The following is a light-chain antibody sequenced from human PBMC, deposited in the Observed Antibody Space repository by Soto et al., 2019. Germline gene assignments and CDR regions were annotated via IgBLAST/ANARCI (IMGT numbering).Light chain of an antibody. J-gene: IGKJ4*01. CDR1: QSVSTN. Sequence: EIVMTQSPATLSVSPGERASLSCRASQSVSTNLAWYQQKPAQAPRLLIYGASTRATGIPGRFSGGGSGTEFTLTISSLQSADFAVYYCQQYNDWPLTFGGGTK. CDR2: GAS. CDR3: QQYNDWPLT. V-gene: IGKV3-15*01.